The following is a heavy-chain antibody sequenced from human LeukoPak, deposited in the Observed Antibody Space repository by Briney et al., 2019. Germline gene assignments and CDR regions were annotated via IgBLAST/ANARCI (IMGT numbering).Heavy chain of an antibody. J-gene: IGHJ4*02. CDR1: GFTFDAYA. CDR3: ARGRPHGNDY. CDR2: ISWNGGGM. V-gene: IGHV3-9*01. D-gene: IGHD4-23*01. Sequence: GGSLRLSCAASGFTFDAYAMHWVRQAPGKGLEWVSGISWNGGGMGYAVSVKGRFTISRDNAKNSLYLQMNSLRVEDTAVYYCARGRPHGNDYWGQGTLVTVSS.